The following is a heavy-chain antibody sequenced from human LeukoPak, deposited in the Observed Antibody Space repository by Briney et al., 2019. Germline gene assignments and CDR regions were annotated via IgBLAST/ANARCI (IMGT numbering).Heavy chain of an antibody. CDR1: GFTFSSYS. V-gene: IGHV3-7*01. J-gene: IGHJ4*02. CDR3: ARDGSSWDY. D-gene: IGHD6-13*01. Sequence: GGSLRLSCAASGFTFSSYSMNWVRQAPGKGLEWVANIKGDGSAKYYVDSVKGRFTISRDNARNSLYLQMNSLRDEDTAVYYCARDGSSWDYWGQGTLVTVSS. CDR2: IKGDGSAK.